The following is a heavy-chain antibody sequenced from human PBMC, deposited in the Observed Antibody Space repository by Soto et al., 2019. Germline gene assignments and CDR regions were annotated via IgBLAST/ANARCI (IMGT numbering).Heavy chain of an antibody. CDR3: ARDGPHIPAVGDV. CDR2: ISAYNGDK. V-gene: IGHV1-18*01. CDR1: GYTFINYG. J-gene: IGHJ6*01. Sequence: ASLKVSCKANGYTFINYGVSWVRQAPGQGLEWMGWISAYNGDKKYAQNVQGRVTLTTDTSTSTAYMEMRTLRSDDTAAYFCARDGPHIPAVGDVWGQGTTVTV. D-gene: IGHD6-13*01.